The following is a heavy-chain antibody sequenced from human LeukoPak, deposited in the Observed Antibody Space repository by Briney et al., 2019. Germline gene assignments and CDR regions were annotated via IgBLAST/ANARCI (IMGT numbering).Heavy chain of an antibody. J-gene: IGHJ4*02. V-gene: IGHV1-69*06. CDR1: GGTFSSYA. Sequence: SVKVSCKASGGTFSSYAISWVRQAPGQGLEWMGGIIPIFGTANYAQKFQGRVTITADKSTSTAYMELSSLRSEDTAVYYCARSGTPMITLGGAIGLGYGGQGTLVNVS. CDR2: IIPIFGTA. CDR3: ARSGTPMITLGGAIGLGY. D-gene: IGHD3-16*01.